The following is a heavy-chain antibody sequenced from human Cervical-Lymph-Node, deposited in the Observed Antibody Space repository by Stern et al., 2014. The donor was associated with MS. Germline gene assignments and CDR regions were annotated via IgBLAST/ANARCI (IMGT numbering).Heavy chain of an antibody. D-gene: IGHD2-15*01. CDR3: AREDGFCGGRGCYSLAY. J-gene: IGHJ4*02. CDR1: GDSISDSY. CDR2: INNSGTT. V-gene: IGHV4-59*01. Sequence: QVQLEESGPGLVKPSETLSLTCTVSGDSISDSYWTWIRQPPGKGLEWIGYINNSGTTNYNPSLRSRVTMSVDTSKKQFSLKLNSVTAADTAVYYCAREDGFCGGRGCYSLAYWGQGTLVTVSS.